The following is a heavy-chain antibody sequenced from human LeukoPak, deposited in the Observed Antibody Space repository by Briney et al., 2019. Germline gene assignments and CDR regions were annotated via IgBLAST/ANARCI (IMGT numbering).Heavy chain of an antibody. CDR3: ARVGYSYSISDWSRTGLGAYPTKYYYYMDV. CDR2: INHSGGT. D-gene: IGHD5-18*01. CDR1: GGSFSDYC. V-gene: IGHV4-34*01. Sequence: SSETLSLTCAVYGGSFSDYCWTWIRQPPGKGLQWIAEINHSGGTNHNPCPMNRVIMSVESSKNQICREVSSVTAADTAVYYCARVGYSYSISDWSRTGLGAYPTKYYYYMDVWGKGTTVTVSS. J-gene: IGHJ6*03.